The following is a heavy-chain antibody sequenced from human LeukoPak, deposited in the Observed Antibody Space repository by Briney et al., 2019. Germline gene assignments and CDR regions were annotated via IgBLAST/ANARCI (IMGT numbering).Heavy chain of an antibody. Sequence: SETLSLTCTVSGGSISSYYWSWIRQPPGKGLEWIGYIYYSGSTNYNPSLKSRVTISVDTSKNQFSLKLSSVTAADTAVYYCARHDTVYCSGGSCYSGLSWFDPWGQGTLVTVSS. CDR3: ARHDTVYCSGGSCYSGLSWFDP. V-gene: IGHV4-59*08. D-gene: IGHD2-15*01. J-gene: IGHJ5*02. CDR1: GGSISSYY. CDR2: IYYSGST.